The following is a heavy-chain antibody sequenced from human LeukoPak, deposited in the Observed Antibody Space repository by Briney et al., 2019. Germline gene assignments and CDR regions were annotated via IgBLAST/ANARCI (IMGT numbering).Heavy chain of an antibody. CDR3: ARADIVLMVSASETYYFDY. V-gene: IGHV4-34*01. D-gene: IGHD2-8*01. CDR1: GGSFSGYY. J-gene: IGHJ4*02. CDR2: INHSGST. Sequence: SETLSLTCAVYGGSFSGYYWSWIRQPPGKGLEWIGEINHSGSTNYNPSLKSRVTISVDTSKNQFSLELSSVTAADTAVYYCARADIVLMVSASETYYFDYWGQGTLVTVSS.